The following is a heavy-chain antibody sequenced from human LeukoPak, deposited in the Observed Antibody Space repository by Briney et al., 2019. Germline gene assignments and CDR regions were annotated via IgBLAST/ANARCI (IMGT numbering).Heavy chain of an antibody. CDR2: INTAGDT. J-gene: IGHJ4*02. V-gene: IGHV3-13*01. D-gene: IGHD1-26*01. CDR3: VRGHVAVGQYYFDY. Sequence: GRSLRLSCAASGLTLSSHDMHWVRQPTGKGLEWVSVINTAGDTYYPDSVKGRFTISRENAKNSLYLQMNSLRAGDTAVYYCVRGHVAVGQYYFDYWGQGTLVTVSS. CDR1: GLTLSSHD.